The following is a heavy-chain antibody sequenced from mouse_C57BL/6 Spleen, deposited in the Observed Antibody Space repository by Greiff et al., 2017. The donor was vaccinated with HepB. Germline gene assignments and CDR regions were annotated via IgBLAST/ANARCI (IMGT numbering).Heavy chain of an antibody. Sequence: VQGVESGPGLVAPSQSLSITCTVSGFSLTSYAISWVRQPPGKGLEWLGVIWTGGGTNYNSALKSRLSISKDNSKSQVFLKMNSLQTDDTARYYCARNIYGRSYGYFDVWGTGTTVTVSS. D-gene: IGHD1-1*01. J-gene: IGHJ1*03. CDR3: ARNIYGRSYGYFDV. CDR1: GFSLTSYA. CDR2: IWTGGGT. V-gene: IGHV2-9-1*01.